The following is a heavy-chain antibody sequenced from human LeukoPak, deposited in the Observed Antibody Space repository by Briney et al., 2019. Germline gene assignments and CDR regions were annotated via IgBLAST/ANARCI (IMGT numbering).Heavy chain of an antibody. CDR3: ARRSILDY. Sequence: SETLSPTCTVSGGSISTYYWSWIRQPPGRGLEWIGYIYYSGTTNYNPSLKSRVTISVDTSKNQFSLKLSSVTAADTAVYYCARRSILDYWGQGTLVTVSS. J-gene: IGHJ4*02. V-gene: IGHV4-59*08. CDR1: GGSISTYY. CDR2: IYYSGTT.